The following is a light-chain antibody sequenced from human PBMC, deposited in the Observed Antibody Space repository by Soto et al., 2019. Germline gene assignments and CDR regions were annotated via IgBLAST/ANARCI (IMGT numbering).Light chain of an antibody. J-gene: IGLJ3*02. CDR3: SSYAGSNNLV. CDR1: SSDIGGYNY. Sequence: QSALTQPPSASGSPGQSVTISCTGTSSDIGGYNYVSWYQQHPGKAPQVLIFDVTKRPAGVPDRFSGSKSGNTASLTVSGLQAEDEAVYYCSSYAGSNNLVFAGGTKLTVL. CDR2: DVT. V-gene: IGLV2-8*01.